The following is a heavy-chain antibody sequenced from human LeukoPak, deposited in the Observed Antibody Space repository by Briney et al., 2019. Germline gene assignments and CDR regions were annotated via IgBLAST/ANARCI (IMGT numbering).Heavy chain of an antibody. D-gene: IGHD1-26*01. V-gene: IGHV3-30*18. CDR3: AKGIRRLVGTIPGLRRDHYMDV. CDR1: GFTFSTYG. CDR2: ISYDGSNK. Sequence: GGSLRLSCAASGFTFSTYGIHWVRQAPGKGLEWVAVISYDGSNKYYADSVKGRFTISRDNSKKMLYLQMNSLRAEDTVVYYCAKGIRRLVGTIPGLRRDHYMDVWGKGTTVTVSS. J-gene: IGHJ6*03.